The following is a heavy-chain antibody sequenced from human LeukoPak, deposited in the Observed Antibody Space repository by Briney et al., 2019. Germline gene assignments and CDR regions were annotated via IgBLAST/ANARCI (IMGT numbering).Heavy chain of an antibody. Sequence: ASVKVSCKASGYTFSSYGISWVRQAPGQGLEWMGWISAYDGNTDYAQNLQGRVTMTTDTSTSTAYMELRSLRSDHTAVYYCARAVRGYSYAYLPYWGQGTLVTVSS. D-gene: IGHD5-18*01. CDR1: GYTFSSYG. J-gene: IGHJ4*02. CDR2: ISAYDGNT. V-gene: IGHV1-18*01. CDR3: ARAVRGYSYAYLPY.